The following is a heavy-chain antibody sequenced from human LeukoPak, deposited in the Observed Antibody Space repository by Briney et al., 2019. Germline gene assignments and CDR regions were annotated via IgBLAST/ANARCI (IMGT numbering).Heavy chain of an antibody. V-gene: IGHV6-1*01. D-gene: IGHD3-3*01. CDR2: TYYRSKWYN. CDR3: ARDLSSIFGVVITYSINWFDP. Sequence: SQTLSLTCAISGDSVSSNSAAWNWIRQSPSRGLEWLGRTYYRSKWYNDYAVSVKSRITINPDTSKNQFSLQLNSVTPEDTAVYYCARDLSSIFGVVITYSINWFDPWGQGTLVTVSS. CDR1: GDSVSSNSAA. J-gene: IGHJ5*02.